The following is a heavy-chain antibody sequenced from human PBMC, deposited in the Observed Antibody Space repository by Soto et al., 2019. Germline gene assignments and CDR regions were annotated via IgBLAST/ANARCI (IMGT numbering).Heavy chain of an antibody. CDR1: GYTFTHYD. CDR3: ARTRWETIFGVAYGMDV. J-gene: IGHJ6*02. D-gene: IGHD3-3*01. V-gene: IGHV1-8*01. Sequence: ASVKVSCKASGYTFTHYDINWVRQATGQGLEWMGWINPNSDNTTYAQNFQGRVTLTSDTSISTVYMELNNLESEDTAVYYCARTRWETIFGVAYGMDVWGQGTTVTVS. CDR2: INPNSDNT.